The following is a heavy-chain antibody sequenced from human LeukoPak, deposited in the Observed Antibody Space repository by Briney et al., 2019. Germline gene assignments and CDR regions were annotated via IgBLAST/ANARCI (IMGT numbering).Heavy chain of an antibody. CDR3: ARARITMVRGVIIAYYGMDV. D-gene: IGHD3-10*01. J-gene: IGHJ6*02. Sequence: PSETLSLTCTVSGGSISSYYWSWIRQPPGKGLEWIGYIYYSGSTNYSPSLKSRVTISVDTSKNQFSLKLSSVTAADTAVYYCARARITMVRGVIIAYYGMDVWGQGTTVTVSS. CDR1: GGSISSYY. CDR2: IYYSGST. V-gene: IGHV4-59*08.